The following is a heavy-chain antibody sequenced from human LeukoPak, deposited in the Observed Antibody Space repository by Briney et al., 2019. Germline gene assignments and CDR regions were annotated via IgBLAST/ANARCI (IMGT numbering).Heavy chain of an antibody. V-gene: IGHV3-23*01. D-gene: IGHD3-10*01. CDR2: ISGSGGST. CDR3: AKDPYYYGSGSWNWFDP. J-gene: IGHJ5*02. Sequence: GGSLRLSCAASGFTFSSYAMSWVRQAPGKGLEWVSAISGSGGSTYYADSVKGRFTISRGNSKNTLYLQMNSLRAEDTAVYYCAKDPYYYGSGSWNWFDPWGQGTLVTVSS. CDR1: GFTFSSYA.